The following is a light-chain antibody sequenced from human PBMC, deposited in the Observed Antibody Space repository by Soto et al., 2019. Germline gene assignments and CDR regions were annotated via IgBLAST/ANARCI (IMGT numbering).Light chain of an antibody. V-gene: IGLV2-8*01. CDR3: SSYAGSNNVV. CDR1: SSDVVGYNY. J-gene: IGLJ2*01. CDR2: EIS. Sequence: QSALTQPPSASGSHGQSVTISCTGTSSDVVGYNYVSWYQQHPGKAPKLMIYEISKRPSGVPERFSGSKSGNTASLTVAGIQADDEADDYGSSYAGSNNVVFGVGTQLTVL.